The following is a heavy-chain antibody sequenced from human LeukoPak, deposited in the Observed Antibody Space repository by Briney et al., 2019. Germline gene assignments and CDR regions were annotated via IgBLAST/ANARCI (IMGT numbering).Heavy chain of an antibody. CDR3: AREWFRGYDYVWGSYRPPAGFDP. CDR1: GGSISSGGYY. V-gene: IGHV4-31*03. D-gene: IGHD3-16*02. J-gene: IGHJ5*02. Sequence: SETLSLTCTVSGGSISSGGYYWSWIRQHPGKGLEWIGYIYYSGSTYYNPSLKSRVTISVDTSKNQFSLKLSSVTAADTAVYYCAREWFRGYDYVWGSYRPPAGFDPWGQGTLVTVSS. CDR2: IYYSGST.